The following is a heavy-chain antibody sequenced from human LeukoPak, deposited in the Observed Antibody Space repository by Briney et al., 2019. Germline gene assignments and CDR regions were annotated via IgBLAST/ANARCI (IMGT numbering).Heavy chain of an antibody. J-gene: IGHJ4*02. CDR1: GFTFGDYA. Sequence: GGSLRLSCTSSGFTFGDYAMTWFRQAPGKGLEWVAFIRSKPYGGTKEYAASVKGRFSISTDDSKSTAYLQMSSLKTEDAAVYYCTLDPGYSNNQGYWGQGILVTVSS. CDR3: TLDPGYSNNQGY. CDR2: IRSKPYGGTK. V-gene: IGHV3-49*03. D-gene: IGHD6-13*01.